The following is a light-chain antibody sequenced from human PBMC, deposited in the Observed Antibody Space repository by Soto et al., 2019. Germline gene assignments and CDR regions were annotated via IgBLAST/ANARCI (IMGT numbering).Light chain of an antibody. J-gene: IGKJ4*01. CDR2: GAS. CDR1: QSVSSTY. Sequence: EIVLTQSPGTLSLSPGERATLSCRASQSVSSTYLAWYQQKPGQAPRLLIYGASSRATGLPDRFSGSGSGTDFPLTINRLEPEDFAVYYCQQYGSPFGGGTKVEIK. V-gene: IGKV3-20*01. CDR3: QQYGSP.